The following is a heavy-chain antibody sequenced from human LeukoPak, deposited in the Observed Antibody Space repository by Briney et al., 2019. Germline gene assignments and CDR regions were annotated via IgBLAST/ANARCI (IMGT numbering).Heavy chain of an antibody. CDR2: IIPIFGTA. J-gene: IGHJ3*02. Sequence: SVKVSCKASGGTFSSYAISWVRQAPGQGLEWMGGIIPIFGTANYAQKFQGRVTITADKSTSTAYMELSSLRSEDTVVYYCARARPYCSGGSCYDAFDIWGQGTMVTVSS. V-gene: IGHV1-69*06. CDR3: ARARPYCSGGSCYDAFDI. CDR1: GGTFSSYA. D-gene: IGHD2-15*01.